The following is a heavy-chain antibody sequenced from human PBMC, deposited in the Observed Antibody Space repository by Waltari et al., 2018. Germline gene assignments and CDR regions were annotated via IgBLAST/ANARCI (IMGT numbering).Heavy chain of an antibody. V-gene: IGHV1-69*08. CDR1: GGTFRSYA. Sequence: QVQLVQSGAEVKKPGSSVKVSCKASGGTFRSYAISWMRQTPGQGLEWMRRVIPIFGTANYAQKFQGRVTITADKATSTAYRELSSLRSEDTAVYYCARAVGANDYGMDVWGQGTTGTVSS. J-gene: IGHJ6*02. CDR2: VIPIFGTA. CDR3: ARAVGANDYGMDV. D-gene: IGHD1-26*01.